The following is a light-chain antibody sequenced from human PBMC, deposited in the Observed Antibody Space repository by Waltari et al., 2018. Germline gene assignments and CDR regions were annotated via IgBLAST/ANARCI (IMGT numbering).Light chain of an antibody. CDR3: QQYGSTPT. J-gene: IGKJ2*01. CDR1: QRVSNSY. Sequence: EIVLTQSPATLSLSPGERATLSCGASQRVSNSYVAWYQQKPGLAPSLLIYDVSNRATGIPDRFSGSGSGTDFTLTISRLEPEDFAVYYCQQYGSTPTFGQGTKLEIK. V-gene: IGKV3D-20*01. CDR2: DVS.